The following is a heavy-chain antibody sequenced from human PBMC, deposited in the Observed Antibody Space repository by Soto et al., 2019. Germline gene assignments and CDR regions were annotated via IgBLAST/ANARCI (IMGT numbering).Heavy chain of an antibody. CDR2: ISYDGNYK. J-gene: IGHJ4*02. V-gene: IGHV3-30*18. CDR1: GFTFSSYG. D-gene: IGHD3-22*01. CDR3: GKVSTYYYDSTFDY. Sequence: GGSLRLSCAASGFTFSSYGMHWVRQAPGKGLEWVAIISYDGNYKHHADSVKGRFTISRDNSKNKLYLQMNSLRAEDTAVYYCGKVSTYYYDSTFDYWGQGTLVTVSS.